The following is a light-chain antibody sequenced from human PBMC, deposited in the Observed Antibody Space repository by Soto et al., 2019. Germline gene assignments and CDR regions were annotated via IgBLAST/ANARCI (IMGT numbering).Light chain of an antibody. J-gene: IGKJ4*01. CDR3: QQYGSSPLT. CDR1: QSVGRN. CDR2: GAS. V-gene: IGKV3-20*01. Sequence: EIVLTQSPGTLSLSPGERATLSCRASQSVGRNLGWYQQKPGQAPRLLMYGASSRATGIPDSFSGSGSGTDFTLTISRLEPEDFAVYYCQQYGSSPLTFGGGTKVDIK.